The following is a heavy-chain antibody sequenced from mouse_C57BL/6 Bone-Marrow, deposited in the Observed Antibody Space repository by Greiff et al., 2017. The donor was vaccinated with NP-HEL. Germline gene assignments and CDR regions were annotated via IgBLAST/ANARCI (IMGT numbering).Heavy chain of an antibody. V-gene: IGHV1-82*01. CDR1: GYAFSSSW. CDR3: ARSLYYGSSYGY. D-gene: IGHD1-1*01. CDR2: IYPGDGDT. Sequence: VKLQESGPELVKPGASVKISCKASGYAFSSSWMNWVKQRPGKGLEWIGRIYPGDGDTNYNGKFKGKATLTADKSSSTAYMQLSSLTSEDSAVYFCARSLYYGSSYGYWGQGTTLTVSS. J-gene: IGHJ2*01.